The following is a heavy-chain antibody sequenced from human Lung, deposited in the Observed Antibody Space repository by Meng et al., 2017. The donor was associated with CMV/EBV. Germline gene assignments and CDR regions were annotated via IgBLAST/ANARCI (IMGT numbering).Heavy chain of an antibody. CDR3: ARVSGIAVAGTLGFGYYYYGMDV. CDR2: IKQDGSEK. Sequence: GGSLRLXCAASGFTFSSYWMSWVRQAPGKGLEWVANIKQDGSEKYYVDSVKGRFTISRDNAKNSLYLQMNSLRAEDTAVYYCARVSGIAVAGTLGFGYYYYGMDVWGQGTXVTVYS. CDR1: GFTFSSYW. V-gene: IGHV3-7*01. J-gene: IGHJ6*02. D-gene: IGHD6-19*01.